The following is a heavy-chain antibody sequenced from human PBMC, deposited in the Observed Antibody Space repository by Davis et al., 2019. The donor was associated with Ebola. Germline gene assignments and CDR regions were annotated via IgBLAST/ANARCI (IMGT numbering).Heavy chain of an antibody. CDR1: GYTFTSYG. J-gene: IGHJ4*02. V-gene: IGHV1-18*01. Sequence: ASVKVSCKTSGYTFTSYGISWLRQAPGQGLEWMGWISAYNGQIKSAQKFEGRVTMTTDTSTNTGYMELRSLKSDDTAMYYCAKDSSSWAYYDSAGYPFDHWGQGTLVTVSS. CDR2: ISAYNGQI. CDR3: AKDSSSWAYYDSAGYPFDH. D-gene: IGHD6-13*01.